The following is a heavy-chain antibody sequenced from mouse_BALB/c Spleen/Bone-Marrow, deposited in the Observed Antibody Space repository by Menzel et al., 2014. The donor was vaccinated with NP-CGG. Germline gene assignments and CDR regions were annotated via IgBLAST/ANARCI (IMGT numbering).Heavy chain of an antibody. D-gene: IGHD1-1*01. Sequence: QVQLQQSGAELMKPGASVKISCKATGYTFSNYWIDWVKQRPGYGLEWIGEILPGSGTANYNEKFKGKATFTADTSSNTAYMQLSSLTSEDSALYYCARASVVPYYFDFWGQGTTLIVSS. CDR2: ILPGSGTA. V-gene: IGHV1-9*01. CDR1: GYTFSNYW. CDR3: ARASVVPYYFDF. J-gene: IGHJ2*01.